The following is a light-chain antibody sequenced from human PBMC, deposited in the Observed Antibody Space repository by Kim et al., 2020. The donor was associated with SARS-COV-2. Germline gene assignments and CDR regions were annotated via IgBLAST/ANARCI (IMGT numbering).Light chain of an antibody. CDR2: KAS. V-gene: IGKV1-5*03. CDR1: QSIGSW. Sequence: ASGGDRVTITCRASQSIGSWLAWYQQKPGKAPKLLIYKASSLQSGVPSRFSGSGSETEFTLTISSLQPDDFATYYCQQYNDYSRTFGQGTKVDIK. CDR3: QQYNDYSRT. J-gene: IGKJ1*01.